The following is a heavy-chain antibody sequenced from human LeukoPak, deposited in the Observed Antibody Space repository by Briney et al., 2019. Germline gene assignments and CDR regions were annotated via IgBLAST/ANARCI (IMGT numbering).Heavy chain of an antibody. J-gene: IGHJ4*02. Sequence: GGSLRLSCAASGFTFSSYGMHWVRQAPGKGLEWVAFIRYDGSNKYYADSVKGRFTISRDNSKNTLYLQMNSLRAEDTAVYYCVSAAAGNSSYWGQGTLVTVSS. D-gene: IGHD6-13*01. CDR2: IRYDGSNK. V-gene: IGHV3-30*02. CDR1: GFTFSSYG. CDR3: VSAAAGNSSY.